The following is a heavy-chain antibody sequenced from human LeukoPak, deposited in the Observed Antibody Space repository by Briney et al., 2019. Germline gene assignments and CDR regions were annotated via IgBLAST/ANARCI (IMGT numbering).Heavy chain of an antibody. CDR2: INPSGGST. CDR3: AREWKHDYYFDY. CDR1: GYTFTSYY. V-gene: IGHV1-46*01. Sequence: ASVKVSCKASGYTFTSYYMHWVRQAPGQGLEWMGIINPSGGSTSYAQKFQGRVTMTRDTSTSTVCMELSSLRSEDTAVYYCAREWKHDYYFDYWGQGTLVTVSS. D-gene: IGHD3-3*01. J-gene: IGHJ4*02.